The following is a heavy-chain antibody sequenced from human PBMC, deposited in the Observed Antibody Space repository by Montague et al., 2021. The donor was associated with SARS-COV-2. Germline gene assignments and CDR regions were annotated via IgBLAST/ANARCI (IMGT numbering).Heavy chain of an antibody. CDR2: IYYSGST. J-gene: IGHJ4*02. D-gene: IGHD6-19*01. V-gene: IGHV4-31*03. CDR3: ACYVDSSGWLNHGVSGTFDY. Sequence: TLSLTCTVSGGSISSGGYYWSRIRQHPGKGLEWIGYIYYSGSTYYNPSLKSRVTISVDTSKNQFSLKLSSVTAADTAVYYCACYVDSSGWLNHGVSGTFDYWGQGTLVTVSS. CDR1: GGSISSGGYY.